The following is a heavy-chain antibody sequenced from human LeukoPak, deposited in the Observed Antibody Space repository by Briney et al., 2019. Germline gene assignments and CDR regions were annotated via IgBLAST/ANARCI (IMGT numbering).Heavy chain of an antibody. CDR3: TTEGQQMESSGFDH. CDR1: GFTFNSYA. J-gene: IGHJ4*02. V-gene: IGHV3-23*01. CDR2: ISGSGGST. Sequence: PGGSLRLSCAASGFTFNSYAMSWVRQAPGKGLEWVSAISGSGGSTYYADSVKGRFTISRDNSKNTLYLQMNSLRAEDTAVYYCTTEGQQMESSGFDHWGQGTPVTVSS. D-gene: IGHD6-13*01.